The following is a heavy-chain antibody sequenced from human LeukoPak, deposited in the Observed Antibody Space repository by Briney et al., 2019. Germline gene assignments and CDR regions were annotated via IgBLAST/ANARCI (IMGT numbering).Heavy chain of an antibody. CDR1: GGSISSGGYS. Sequence: SETLSLTCTVSGGSISSGGYSWSWIRQHPGKGLEWIGYIYYSGSTYYNPSLKSRVTISVDTSKNQFSLKLSSVTAADTAVYYCVSATIDAFDIWGQGTMVTVSS. J-gene: IGHJ3*02. V-gene: IGHV4-31*03. CDR3: VSATIDAFDI. D-gene: IGHD5-12*01. CDR2: IYYSGST.